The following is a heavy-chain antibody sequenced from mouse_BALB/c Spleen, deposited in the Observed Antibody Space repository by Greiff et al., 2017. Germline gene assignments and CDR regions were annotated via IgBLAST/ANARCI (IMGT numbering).Heavy chain of an antibody. Sequence: EVKLQESGAELVKPGASVKLSCTASGFNIKDTYMHWVKQRPEQGLEWIGRIDPANGNTKYDPKFQGKATITADTSSNTAYLQLSSLTSEDTAVYYCASPVYDGYAMDYWGQGTSVTVSS. J-gene: IGHJ4*01. CDR2: IDPANGNT. V-gene: IGHV14-3*02. CDR3: ASPVYDGYAMDY. CDR1: GFNIKDTY. D-gene: IGHD2-12*01.